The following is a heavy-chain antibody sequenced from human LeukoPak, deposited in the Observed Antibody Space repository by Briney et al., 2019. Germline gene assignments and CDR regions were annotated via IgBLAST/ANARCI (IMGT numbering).Heavy chain of an antibody. V-gene: IGHV4-4*07. CDR3: ARGGTGYCSGGSCYSVNRFDP. J-gene: IGHJ5*02. CDR1: GGSISSYY. D-gene: IGHD2-15*01. CDR2: IYTSGST. Sequence: SETLSLTCTVSGGSISSYYWSWIRQPAGKGLEWIGRIYTSGSTNYNPSLKSRVTMSVDTSKNQFSLKLSSVTAADTAIYYCARGGTGYCSGGSCYSVNRFDPWGQGTLVTVSS.